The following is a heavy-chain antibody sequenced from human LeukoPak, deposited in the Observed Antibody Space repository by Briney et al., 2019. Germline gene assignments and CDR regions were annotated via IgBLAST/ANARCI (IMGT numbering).Heavy chain of an antibody. V-gene: IGHV3-11*04. D-gene: IGHD1-14*01. CDR2: ISSSGSTI. CDR1: GFTVNNY. Sequence: GGSLRLSCAASGFTVNNYMSWIRQAPGKGLEWVSYISSSGSTIYYADSVKGRFTISRDNAKNSLYLQMNSLRAEDTAVYYCARVSPNLRNAFDIWGQGTMVTVSS. J-gene: IGHJ3*02. CDR3: ARVSPNLRNAFDI.